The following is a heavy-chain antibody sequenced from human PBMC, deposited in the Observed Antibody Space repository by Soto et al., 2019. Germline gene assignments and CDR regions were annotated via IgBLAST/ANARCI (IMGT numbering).Heavy chain of an antibody. CDR2: INHSGST. D-gene: IGHD5-18*01. CDR3: ARVHVDTAMVLDY. Sequence: SETLSLTCAVLGGSFSGYYWSWIRQPPGKGLEWIGEINHSGSTNYNPSLKSRVTISVDTSKNQFSLKLSSVTAADTAVYYCARVHVDTAMVLDYWGQGTLVTVSS. J-gene: IGHJ4*02. CDR1: GGSFSGYY. V-gene: IGHV4-34*01.